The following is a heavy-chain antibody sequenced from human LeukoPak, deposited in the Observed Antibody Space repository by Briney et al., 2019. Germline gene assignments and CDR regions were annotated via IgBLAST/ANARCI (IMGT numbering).Heavy chain of an antibody. Sequence: GGSLRLSCADSGFTFSSYAMSWVRQAPGKGLPWVSGIGGSGGSTYYADSVKGRFTISRDNSKNTLYLQMNSLRAEDTAVYYCAKYLRYSGSDGSFDYWGQGTLVTVSS. CDR2: IGGSGGST. CDR1: GFTFSSYA. V-gene: IGHV3-23*01. D-gene: IGHD1-26*01. J-gene: IGHJ4*02. CDR3: AKYLRYSGSDGSFDY.